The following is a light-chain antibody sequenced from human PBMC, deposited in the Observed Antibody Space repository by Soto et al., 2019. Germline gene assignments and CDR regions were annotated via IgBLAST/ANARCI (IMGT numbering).Light chain of an antibody. CDR2: DAS. CDR1: QTISTW. J-gene: IGKJ1*01. V-gene: IGKV1-5*01. Sequence: DIQVTQSPPTLSASVGDRVTITCRASQTISTWMAWYQQKPGKAPKLLVYDASTLQSGVASRFSGSGSGTEFTLIISGLQPDDSATYYCQQCYSYWTFGQGTKVDIK. CDR3: QQCYSYWT.